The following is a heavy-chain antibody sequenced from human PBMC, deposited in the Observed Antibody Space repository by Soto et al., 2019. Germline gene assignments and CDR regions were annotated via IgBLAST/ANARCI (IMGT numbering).Heavy chain of an antibody. CDR2: IYSNWMN. D-gene: IGHD4-17*01. J-gene: IGHJ4*02. CDR1: GGSINNYY. Sequence: SETLSLTCTVSGGSINNYYWAWFRLLVVKGVEWMGLIYSNWMNIFRPSVKSRVTMSVDTSRNQFSLKLSSVTAADSAVYYCARERPSYVDLAYWGQGPLVT. V-gene: IGHV4-4*07. CDR3: ARERPSYVDLAY.